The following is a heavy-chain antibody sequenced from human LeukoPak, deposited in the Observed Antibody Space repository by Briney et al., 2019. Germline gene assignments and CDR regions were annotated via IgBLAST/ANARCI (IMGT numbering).Heavy chain of an antibody. CDR2: VSGSGVST. Sequence: GGSLRLSCAVSGFTFSVYAMSWVRQAPGKGLEWASVVSGSGVSTYYADSVKGRFTISRDNSKNTLYLQMNSLRAEDTAVYYCAKDPPRMDVWGKGTTVTVSS. J-gene: IGHJ6*03. V-gene: IGHV3-23*01. CDR3: AKDPPRMDV. CDR1: GFTFSVYA.